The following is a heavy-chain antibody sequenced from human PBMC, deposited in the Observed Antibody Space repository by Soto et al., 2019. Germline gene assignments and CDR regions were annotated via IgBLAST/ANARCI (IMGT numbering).Heavy chain of an antibody. CDR1: GYTFTSYG. CDR3: ARDPDYYYGSGSGNWFDP. CDR2: ISAYNGNT. V-gene: IGHV1-18*01. J-gene: IGHJ5*02. Sequence: QVQLVQSGAEVRKPGASVKVSCKASGYTFTSYGISWVRQAPGQGLEWMGWISAYNGNTNYAQKLQDRVTMTTDTCTSTVYMELSRLRSDDTAVYYCARDPDYYYGSGSGNWFDPWGQGTLVTVSS. D-gene: IGHD3-10*01.